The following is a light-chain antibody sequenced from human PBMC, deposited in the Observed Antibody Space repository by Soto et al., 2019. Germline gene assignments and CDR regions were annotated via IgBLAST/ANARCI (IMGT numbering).Light chain of an antibody. CDR3: SSYTSSNTLHVL. CDR2: DVS. J-gene: IGLJ2*01. V-gene: IGLV2-14*01. Sequence: QSALTQPASVSGSPGQSITISCTGTSSDVGGYNYVSWYQQHPGKAPKLMIYDVSTRPSGVSNRFSGSKSGNTASLTISGLQAEDEADYYCSSYTSSNTLHVLFGGGTKLTVL. CDR1: SSDVGGYNY.